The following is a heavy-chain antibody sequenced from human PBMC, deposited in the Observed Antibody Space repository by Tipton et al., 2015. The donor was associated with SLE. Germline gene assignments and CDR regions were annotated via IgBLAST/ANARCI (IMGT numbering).Heavy chain of an antibody. J-gene: IGHJ4*02. V-gene: IGHV3-7*01. CDR1: GFTFSSYW. CDR2: IKQDGSGK. Sequence: SLRLSCAASGFTFSSYWMSWVRQAPGKGLEWVANIKQDGSGKYYVDSVKGRFTISRDNAKNSLYLQMNSLRAEDTAVYYCARERKVTTAGEGYYFDYWGQGTLVTASS. D-gene: IGHD4-11*01. CDR3: ARERKVTTAGEGYYFDY.